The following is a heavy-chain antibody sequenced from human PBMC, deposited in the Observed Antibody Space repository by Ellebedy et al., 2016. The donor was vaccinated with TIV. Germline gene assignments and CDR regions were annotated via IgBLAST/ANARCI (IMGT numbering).Heavy chain of an antibody. D-gene: IGHD3-10*01. J-gene: IGHJ2*01. CDR1: AFSISSSNHY. CDR3: ARHVLVDYYGSGSSPYWYFDL. Sequence: GSLRLXCTVSAFSISSSNHYWGWIRQPPGRGLQSIATSYYTGATFYNRSLQSRVTISVDTSKNEFALKLSSVTAADTAAYYCARHVLVDYYGSGSSPYWYFDLWGRGTLVTVSS. CDR2: SYYTGAT. V-gene: IGHV4-39*01.